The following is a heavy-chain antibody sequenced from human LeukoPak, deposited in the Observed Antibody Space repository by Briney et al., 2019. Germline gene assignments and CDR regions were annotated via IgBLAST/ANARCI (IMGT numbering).Heavy chain of an antibody. V-gene: IGHV1-18*01. CDR3: TRDPRGGWSNFDY. D-gene: IGHD6-19*01. J-gene: IGHJ4*02. CDR1: GFTFSAHW. CDR2: VRADNGVA. Sequence: GGSLRLSCAASGFTFSAHWISWVRQAPGQGLEWVGWVRADNGVAYYAEKFQGRVTMTRDTSTATAYMELTSLRSDDTATYFCTRDPRGGWSNFDYWGQGTLVTVSS.